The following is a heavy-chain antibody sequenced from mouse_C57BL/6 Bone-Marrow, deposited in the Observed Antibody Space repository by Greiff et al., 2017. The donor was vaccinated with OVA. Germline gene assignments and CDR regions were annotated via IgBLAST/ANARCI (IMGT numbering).Heavy chain of an antibody. V-gene: IGHV1-59*01. CDR2: IDPSDSYT. CDR1: GYTFTSYW. Sequence: VQLQQPGAELVRPGTSVKLSCKASGYTFTSYWMHWVKQRPGQGLEWIGVIDPSDSYTNYNQKFKGKATLTVDTSSSTAYMQLSSLTSEDSAVYYCARNWDHAYWGQGTLVTVSA. D-gene: IGHD4-1*01. J-gene: IGHJ3*01. CDR3: ARNWDHAY.